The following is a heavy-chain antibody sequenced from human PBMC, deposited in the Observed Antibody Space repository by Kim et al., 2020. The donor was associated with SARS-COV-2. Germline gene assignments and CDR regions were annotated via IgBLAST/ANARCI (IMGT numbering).Heavy chain of an antibody. D-gene: IGHD5-12*01. CDR1: GFTFSSYG. J-gene: IGHJ4*02. CDR2: ISYDGSNK. Sequence: GGSLRLSCAASGFTFSSYGMHWVRQAPGKGLEWVAVISYDGSNKYYADSVKGRFTISRDNSKNTLYLQMNSLRAEDTAVYYCAKDRGYSGYDHRDGYHTTFPQNPHYFDYWGQGTLVTVSS. CDR3: AKDRGYSGYDHRDGYHTTFPQNPHYFDY. V-gene: IGHV3-30*18.